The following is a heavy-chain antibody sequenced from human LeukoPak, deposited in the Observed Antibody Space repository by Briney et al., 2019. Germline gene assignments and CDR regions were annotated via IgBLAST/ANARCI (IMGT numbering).Heavy chain of an antibody. V-gene: IGHV4-61*08. CDR3: ARELQVRGWLVGGFFFDY. CDR1: GGSISSGGYY. J-gene: IGHJ4*02. CDR2: IYTSGST. Sequence: KASETLSLTCTVSGGSISSGGYYWSWIRQHPGKGLEWIGYIYTSGSTNYNPSLKSRVTMSVDTSKNQFSLKLSSVTAADTAVYYCARELQVRGWLVGGFFFDYWGQGTLVTVSS. D-gene: IGHD6-19*01.